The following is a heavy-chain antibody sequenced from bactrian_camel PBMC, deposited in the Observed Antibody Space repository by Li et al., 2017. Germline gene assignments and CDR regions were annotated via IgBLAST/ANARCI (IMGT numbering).Heavy chain of an antibody. D-gene: IGHD3*01. CDR1: EHTYSIYC. CDR3: AARVGYYCPSESRWRDLSGYDY. Sequence: HVQLVESGGGSVQAGESLTLTCAASEHTYSIYCMAWFRQSAGNEREGVAFIDRSGATEYAESVKGRFTISLDNAKNTLYLQMNSLKPEDTAMYYCAARVGYYCPSESRWRDLSGYDYWGQGTQVTVS. CDR2: IDRSGAT. J-gene: IGHJ4*01. V-gene: IGHV3S55*01.